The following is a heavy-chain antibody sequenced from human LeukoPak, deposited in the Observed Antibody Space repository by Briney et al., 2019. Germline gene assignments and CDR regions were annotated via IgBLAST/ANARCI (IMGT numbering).Heavy chain of an antibody. CDR2: ISGSDGTT. CDR3: AKEGEQLWSYFDY. CDR1: GFTFSNYA. Sequence: GGSLRLSCAASGFTFSNYAMTWVRRAPGKGLGWVSTISGSDGTTYYADSVKGRFTISRDNSKNTLYLQMNSLRAEDTAVYYCAKEGEQLWSYFDYWGQGTLVTVSS. V-gene: IGHV3-23*01. D-gene: IGHD5-18*01. J-gene: IGHJ4*02.